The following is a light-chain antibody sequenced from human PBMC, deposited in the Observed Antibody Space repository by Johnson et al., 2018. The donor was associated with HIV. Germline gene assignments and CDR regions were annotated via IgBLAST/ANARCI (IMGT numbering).Light chain of an antibody. J-gene: IGLJ1*01. Sequence: QSVLTQPPSVSAAPGQKVTISCSGSSSNVGSNSVSWYRHFPETAPKVLIYDNDKRPSGIPDRFSGSKSGTSATPGITGLQPGDEADYYCGTWDSSLSALAFGTGTKVTVL. V-gene: IGLV1-51*01. CDR3: GTWDSSLSALA. CDR1: SSNVGSNS. CDR2: DND.